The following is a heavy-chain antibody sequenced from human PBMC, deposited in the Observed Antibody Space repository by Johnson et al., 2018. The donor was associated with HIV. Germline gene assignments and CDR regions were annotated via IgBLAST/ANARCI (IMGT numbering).Heavy chain of an antibody. CDR1: GFTFSSYA. J-gene: IGHJ3*02. D-gene: IGHD3-22*01. CDR3: ARGGRGVRITMIVVVPNDAFDI. Sequence: QVQLVESGGGVVQPGRSLRLSCAVSGFTFSSYAMHWVRQAPGKGLAWVTVISYDGSKKYYADSVEGRITISRDNFKNTLYLQMNSLRDEDTAVYYCARGGRGVRITMIVVVPNDAFDIWGQGTMVTVSS. V-gene: IGHV3-30*04. CDR2: ISYDGSKK.